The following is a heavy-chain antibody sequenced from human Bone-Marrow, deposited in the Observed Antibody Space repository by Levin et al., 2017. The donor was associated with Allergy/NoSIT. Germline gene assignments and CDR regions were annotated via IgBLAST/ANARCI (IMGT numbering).Heavy chain of an antibody. CDR3: ARPPLYCTNALCPNWFDP. Sequence: GESLKISCAASEFTFSSYSMNWVRQAPGKGLEWVSSISSSSTYIYYADSVKGRFTISRDNAKNSLYLQMNSLRAEDTAVYYCARPPLYCTNALCPNWFDPWGQGTRVTVSS. CDR1: EFTFSSYS. J-gene: IGHJ5*02. CDR2: ISSSSTYI. D-gene: IGHD2-8*01. V-gene: IGHV3-21*01.